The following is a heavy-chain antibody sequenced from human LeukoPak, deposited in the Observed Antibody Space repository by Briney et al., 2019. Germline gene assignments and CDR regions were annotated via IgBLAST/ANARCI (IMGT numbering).Heavy chain of an antibody. D-gene: IGHD2-15*01. CDR1: GFTFSSYW. Sequence: GGSLRLSCAASGFTFSSYWMHWVRHAPGKGLGWVSRINSDVSSTSYADSVKGRFTISRDNAKNTLYLQMNSLRAEDTAVYYCARGSTRYCSGGSCYGPSDYWGQGTLVTVSS. V-gene: IGHV3-74*01. CDR2: INSDVSST. CDR3: ARGSTRYCSGGSCYGPSDY. J-gene: IGHJ4*02.